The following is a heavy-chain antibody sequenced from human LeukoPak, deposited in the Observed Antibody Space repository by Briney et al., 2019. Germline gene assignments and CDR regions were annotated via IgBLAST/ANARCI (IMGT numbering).Heavy chain of an antibody. CDR3: ARDRLQYFDY. CDR1: GFTVSDFY. CDR2: IYVSGDT. V-gene: IGHV3-53*01. D-gene: IGHD3-16*01. Sequence: PGGSLRLSCAASGFTVSDFYMSWVRQAPGKGLEWVSLIYVSGDTYYTDSVRGRFAISRDTSENTLYLQMNSLRVEGTAVYYCARDRLQYFDYWGQGTLVTVSS. J-gene: IGHJ4*02.